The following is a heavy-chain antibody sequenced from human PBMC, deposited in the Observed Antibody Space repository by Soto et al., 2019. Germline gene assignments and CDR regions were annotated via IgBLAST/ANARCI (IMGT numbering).Heavy chain of an antibody. V-gene: IGHV3-23*01. Sequence: GGSLRLSCAASGFTFGSYAMGWVRQAPGKGLEWVSSVGPSGASTKYADSVKGRFTVSRDIFKSTLYLHMSSLRAEDTALYFCAKLYYYDSNGYFRHFDNWGQGTLVTVSS. D-gene: IGHD3-22*01. CDR2: VGPSGAST. CDR3: AKLYYYDSNGYFRHFDN. J-gene: IGHJ4*02. CDR1: GFTFGSYA.